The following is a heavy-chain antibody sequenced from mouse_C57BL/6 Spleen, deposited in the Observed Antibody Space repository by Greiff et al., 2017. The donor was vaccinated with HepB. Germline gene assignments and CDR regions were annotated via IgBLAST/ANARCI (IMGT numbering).Heavy chain of an antibody. Sequence: EVKLMESGAELVKPGASVKLSCTASGFNIKDYYMHWVKQRTEQGLEWIGRIDPEDGETKYAPKFQGKATMTADKSSNTAYLQLSSLTSEDPAVYYCARRSSGFFAYWGQGTLVTVSS. CDR2: IDPEDGET. J-gene: IGHJ3*01. CDR3: ARRSSGFFAY. D-gene: IGHD3-2*02. V-gene: IGHV14-2*01. CDR1: GFNIKDYY.